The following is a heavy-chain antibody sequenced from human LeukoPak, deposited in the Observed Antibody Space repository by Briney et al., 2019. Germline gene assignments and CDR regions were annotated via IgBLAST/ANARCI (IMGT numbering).Heavy chain of an antibody. V-gene: IGHV4-4*07. Sequence: SSETLSLTCTVSGGSISSYYWSWIRQPAGKGLEWIGRIYSSGSTNYNPSLKSRVTMSGDTSKNQISLKLSSVTAADTAVYYCARGGISTSLDYWGQGTLVTVSS. CDR1: GGSISSYY. CDR2: IYSSGST. CDR3: ARGGISTSLDY. J-gene: IGHJ4*02. D-gene: IGHD2-2*01.